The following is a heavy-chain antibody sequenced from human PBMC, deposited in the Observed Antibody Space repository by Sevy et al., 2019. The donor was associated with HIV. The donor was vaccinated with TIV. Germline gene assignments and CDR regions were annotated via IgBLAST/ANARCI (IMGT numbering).Heavy chain of an antibody. V-gene: IGHV3-15*01. CDR1: GFTFSNAW. D-gene: IGHD3-9*01. J-gene: IGHJ4*02. CDR2: IKSKTDGGTT. Sequence: GGSLRLSCAASGFTFSNAWMSWVRHAPGKGLEWVGRIKSKTDGGTTDYAAPVKGRFTISRDDSKNTLYLQMNSLKTEDTAVYYCTTGCVDYEILTGYYPPYFDYWGQGTLVTVSS. CDR3: TTGCVDYEILTGYYPPYFDY.